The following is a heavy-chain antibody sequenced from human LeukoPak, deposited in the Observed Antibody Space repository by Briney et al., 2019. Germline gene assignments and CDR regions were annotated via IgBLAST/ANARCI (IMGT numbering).Heavy chain of an antibody. J-gene: IGHJ1*01. CDR1: GYTFTYYA. CDR2: INAGNGNT. D-gene: IGHD2-21*02. V-gene: IGHV1-3*01. CDR3: ARGCGTDCPNAEYFHH. Sequence: ASVKVSCKASGYTFTYYAIHWVRQAPGQRLEWMGWINAGNGNTKYSQRFQGRVTITRDTSASTAYMEVSSLTSEDTAVYYCARGCGTDCPNAEYFHHWARAPWSPSPQ.